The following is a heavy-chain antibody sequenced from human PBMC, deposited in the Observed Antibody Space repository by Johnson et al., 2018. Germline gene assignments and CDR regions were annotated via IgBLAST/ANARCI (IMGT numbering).Heavy chain of an antibody. D-gene: IGHD5-18*01. V-gene: IGHV3-23*04. CDR3: ANVWIPLWSPGEAFDI. CDR2: ITSSGDAT. CDR1: GFSFSSHA. J-gene: IGHJ3*02. Sequence: EVQLVESGGGLVQPGGSLRLSCAASGFSFSSHAMTWVRQAPEKGLEWVSTITSSGDATFYADSVKGRFTISRDNSKNTLYLKMNSLRAEDTAVYSCANVWIPLWSPGEAFDIWGQGTMVTVSS.